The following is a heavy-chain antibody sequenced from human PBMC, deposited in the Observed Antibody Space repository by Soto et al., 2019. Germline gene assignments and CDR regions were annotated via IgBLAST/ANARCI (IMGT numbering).Heavy chain of an antibody. CDR1: GYTFTSYG. CDR2: ISAYNGNT. D-gene: IGHD2-15*01. J-gene: IGHJ5*02. Sequence: ASVKVSCKASGYTFTSYGISWVRQAPGQGLEWMGWISAYNGNTNYAQKLQGRVTMTTDTSTSTAYMELRSLRSDDTAVYYCARDRKTRYCSGGSCPNWFDPWGQGTLVTVSS. CDR3: ARDRKTRYCSGGSCPNWFDP. V-gene: IGHV1-18*01.